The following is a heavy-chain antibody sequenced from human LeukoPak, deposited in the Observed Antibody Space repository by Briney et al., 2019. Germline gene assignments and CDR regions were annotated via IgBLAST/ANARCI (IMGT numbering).Heavy chain of an antibody. J-gene: IGHJ5*02. CDR2: INPNSGGT. CDR3: ARDGSSYGVSFNNWFDP. D-gene: IGHD1-26*01. CDR1: GYTFTGYY. V-gene: IGHV1-2*02. Sequence: GASVKVSCKASGYTFTGYYMHWVRQAPGQGLEWMGWINPNSGGTNYAQKFQGRVTMTRDTSISTAYMELSRLRSDDTAVYYCARDGSSYGVSFNNWFDPWGQGTLVTVSS.